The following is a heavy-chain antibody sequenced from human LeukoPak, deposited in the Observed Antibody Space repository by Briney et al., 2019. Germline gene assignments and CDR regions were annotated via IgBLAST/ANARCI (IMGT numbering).Heavy chain of an antibody. J-gene: IGHJ6*03. CDR1: GYSISSGNY. D-gene: IGHD3-10*01. V-gene: IGHV4-38-2*02. CDR3: ARAYYGSGSYYEPYYYYYYMDV. CDR2: IYHSGST. Sequence: SETLSLTCTVSGYSISSGNYWDWIRQPPGKGLEWIGSIYHSGSTYYNPSLKSRVTISVDTSKNQFSLKLSSVTAADTAVYYCARAYYGSGSYYEPYYYYYYMDVWGKGTTVTVSS.